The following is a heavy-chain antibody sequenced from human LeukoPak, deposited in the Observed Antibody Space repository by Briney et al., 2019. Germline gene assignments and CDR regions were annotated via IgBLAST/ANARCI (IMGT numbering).Heavy chain of an antibody. J-gene: IGHJ5*02. Sequence: SETLSLTCTVSGGSISSYYWSWIRQAPGKGLEWIGYISDSGSTNYNPSLRSRVTISVDTSKNQFSLKLSSVTAADTALYYCARYDYGDCWFDPWGQGTLVTVSS. CDR3: ARYDYGDCWFDP. V-gene: IGHV4-59*01. CDR1: GGSISSYY. D-gene: IGHD4-17*01. CDR2: ISDSGST.